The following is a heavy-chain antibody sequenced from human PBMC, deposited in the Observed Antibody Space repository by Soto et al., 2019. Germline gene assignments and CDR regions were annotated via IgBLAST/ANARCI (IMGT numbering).Heavy chain of an antibody. CDR1: GYTFTSYD. CDR3: ARERSAAGTGWFDP. CDR2: MNPNSGNT. V-gene: IGHV1-8*01. D-gene: IGHD6-13*01. J-gene: IGHJ5*02. Sequence: QVQLVQSGAEVKKPGASVKVSCKASGYTFTSYDINWVRQATGQGLEWMGWMNPNSGNTGYSQKFQGRVTMTRNTSISTAYMELSSLRSEDTAVYYCARERSAAGTGWFDPWGQGTLVTVSS.